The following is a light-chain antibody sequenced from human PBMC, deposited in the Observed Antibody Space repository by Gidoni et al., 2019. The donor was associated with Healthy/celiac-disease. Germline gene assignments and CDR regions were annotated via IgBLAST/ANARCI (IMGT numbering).Light chain of an antibody. CDR2: GAS. J-gene: IGKJ4*01. CDR1: QSVSSSY. Sequence: EIVLTQSRGTLSLSPGERATLSCRASQSVSSSYLAWYQQNPGQAPRLLIYGASSRATGIPDRFSGSGSGTDFTLTISRLEPEDFAVYYCQQYGRSPLTFGGGTKVEIK. V-gene: IGKV3-20*01. CDR3: QQYGRSPLT.